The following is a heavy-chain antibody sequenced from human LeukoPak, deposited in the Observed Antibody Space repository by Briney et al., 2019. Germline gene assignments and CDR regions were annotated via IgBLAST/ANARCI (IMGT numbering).Heavy chain of an antibody. CDR3: ARGRGEDSVGATCQWCY. J-gene: IGHJ4*02. D-gene: IGHD1-26*01. Sequence: PSETLSLTCTVSGGSISSGGYYWSWIRQPPGEGLEWIGEINHSGSTNYNPSLKSRVTISVDTSKNQFSLKLSSVTAADTAVYYCARGRGEDSVGATCQWCYWGQGTLVTVSS. CDR2: INHSGST. CDR1: GGSISSGGYY. V-gene: IGHV4-39*07.